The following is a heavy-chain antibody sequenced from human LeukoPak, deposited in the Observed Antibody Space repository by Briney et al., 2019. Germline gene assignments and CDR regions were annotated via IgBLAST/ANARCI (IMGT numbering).Heavy chain of an antibody. CDR2: IYYSGST. Sequence: SETLSLTCTVSGGSISSYYWSWIRQPPGKELEWIGYIYYSGSTNYNPSLKSRVTISVDTSKNQFSLKLSSVTAADTAVYYCARVVNEDDFWSGYNYYYYYMDVWGKGTTVTVSS. J-gene: IGHJ6*03. CDR3: ARVVNEDDFWSGYNYYYYYMDV. V-gene: IGHV4-59*01. D-gene: IGHD3-3*01. CDR1: GGSISSYY.